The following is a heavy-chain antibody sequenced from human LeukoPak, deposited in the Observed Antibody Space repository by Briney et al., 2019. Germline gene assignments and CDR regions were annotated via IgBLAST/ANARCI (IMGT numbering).Heavy chain of an antibody. V-gene: IGHV4-39*01. CDR2: IYYSGST. CDR1: GGSISSSSYY. D-gene: IGHD3-9*01. CDR3: ARHLPNYDILTGYSYYFAY. J-gene: IGHJ4*02. Sequence: SETLSLTCTVSGGSISSSSYYWGWIRQPPGKVLEWIGSIYYSGSTYYTPSLKSRVTISVDTSKNQFSLKLSSVTAADTAVYYCARHLPNYDILTGYSYYFAYWGQGTLVTVSS.